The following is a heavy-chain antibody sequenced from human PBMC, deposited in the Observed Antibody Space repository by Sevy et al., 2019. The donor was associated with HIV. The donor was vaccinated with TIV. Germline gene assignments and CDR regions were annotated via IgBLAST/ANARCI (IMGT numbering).Heavy chain of an antibody. D-gene: IGHD3-9*01. CDR2: IKQDGSEK. CDR3: ARGEVLRYVDWGFDP. CDR1: GFTFSSYW. Sequence: GGSLRLSCAASGFTFSSYWMSWVRQAPGKGLEWVANIKQDGSEKYYVDCVKGRFTISRDNAKNSLYQQMNSRRAEDTAVDDCARGEVLRYVDWGFDPWGQGTLVTVSS. J-gene: IGHJ5*02. V-gene: IGHV3-7*01.